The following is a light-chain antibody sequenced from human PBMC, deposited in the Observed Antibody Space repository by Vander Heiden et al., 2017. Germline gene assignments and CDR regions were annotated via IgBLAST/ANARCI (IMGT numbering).Light chain of an antibody. J-gene: IGKJ3*01. CDR2: AAS. V-gene: IGKV1-9*01. Sequence: IQLTQSPSSLSASIGDRVTITCRASQGISSYLAWFQQKPGKVPTLLIYAASTLQSGVPSRFSGSGSGTDFILTISSLQPEDFATYYCQQHKSYPRTFGPGTKVDIK. CDR1: QGISSY. CDR3: QQHKSYPRT.